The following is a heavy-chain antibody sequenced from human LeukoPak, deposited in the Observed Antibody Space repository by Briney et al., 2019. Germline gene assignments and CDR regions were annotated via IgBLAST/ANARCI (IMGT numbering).Heavy chain of an antibody. CDR1: GGSLSAYY. V-gene: IGHV4-39*01. CDR2: IYYSGST. Sequence: SETLSLTCAVYGGSLSAYYWGWIRRPPGKGLEWIGSIYYSGSTYYNPSLKSRVTVSVDTSKNQFSLILSSVTAADTAVYYCVRGSTLRHYQYWGQGTLVTVSS. J-gene: IGHJ4*02. D-gene: IGHD3-16*01. CDR3: VRGSTLRHYQY.